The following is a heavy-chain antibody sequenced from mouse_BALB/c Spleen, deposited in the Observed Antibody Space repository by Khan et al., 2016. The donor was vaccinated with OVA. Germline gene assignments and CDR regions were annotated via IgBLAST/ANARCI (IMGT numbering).Heavy chain of an antibody. CDR3: AGGGYGVFAY. D-gene: IGHD2-14*01. CDR1: GYTFTSYD. V-gene: IGHV1-85*01. CDR2: MFPGDGST. Sequence: QVQLQQSGAELVKPGASVKLSCKASGYTFTSYDINWVRQRPEQGLEWIGWMFPGDGSTKYNENFKGKATLTTDKSSSTAYMQLSRLTSEDSGAYFCAGGGYGVFAYWGQGTLVTVSA. J-gene: IGHJ3*01.